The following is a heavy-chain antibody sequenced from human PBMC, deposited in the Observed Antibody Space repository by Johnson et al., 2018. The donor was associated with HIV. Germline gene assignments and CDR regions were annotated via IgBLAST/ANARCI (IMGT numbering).Heavy chain of an antibody. CDR1: GFTVRSNY. J-gene: IGHJ3*02. D-gene: IGHD1-14*01. V-gene: IGHV3-66*01. CDR3: AKDGGSPDDAFDI. CDR2: IYSGGST. Sequence: VQLVESGGGLVQPGGSLRLSQTASGFTVRSNYMSWVRQAPGKGLEWVSVIYSGGSTYYADSVKGRFTISRDNSKNTLYLQMNSLRAEDTAVYYCAKDGGSPDDAFDIWGQGTMVTVSS.